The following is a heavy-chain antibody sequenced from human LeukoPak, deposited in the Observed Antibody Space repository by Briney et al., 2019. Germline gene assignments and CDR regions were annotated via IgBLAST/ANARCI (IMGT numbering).Heavy chain of an antibody. D-gene: IGHD2-15*01. CDR3: ARDCGGGSCYGPYDAFDI. CDR2: ISGDGGRT. V-gene: IGHV3-43*02. CDR1: GFTFDDYA. Sequence: GGSLRLSCAASGFTFDDYAMHWVRQAPGKGLGWVSLISGDGGRTFYADSVKGRFTISRDNSKNSLYLQMNSLRAEDTAVYYCARDCGGGSCYGPYDAFDIWGQGTMVTVSS. J-gene: IGHJ3*02.